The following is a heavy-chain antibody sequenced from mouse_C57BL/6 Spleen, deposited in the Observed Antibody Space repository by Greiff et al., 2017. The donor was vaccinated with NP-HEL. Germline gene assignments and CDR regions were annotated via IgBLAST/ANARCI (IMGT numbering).Heavy chain of an antibody. Sequence: QVQLQQSGAELMKPGASVKLSCKATGYTFTGYWIEWVKQRPGHGLEWIGEILPGSGSTNYNEKFKGKATFNADKSSNTDYMQLSSLTTEDSAIYYCARETSIYYGNYRYAMDYWGQGTSVTVSS. CDR3: ARETSIYYGNYRYAMDY. CDR2: ILPGSGST. J-gene: IGHJ4*01. D-gene: IGHD2-1*01. V-gene: IGHV1-9*01. CDR1: GYTFTGYW.